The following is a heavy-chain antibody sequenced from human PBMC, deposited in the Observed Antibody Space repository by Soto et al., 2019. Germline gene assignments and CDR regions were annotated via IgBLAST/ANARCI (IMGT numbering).Heavy chain of an antibody. CDR3: AKEVTANIVFDI. D-gene: IGHD2-21*02. V-gene: IGHV4-39*02. CDR2: IYYSGST. J-gene: IGHJ3*02. Sequence: SETLSLTCTVSGGSISSSSYYWGWIRQPPGKGLEWIGSIYYSGSTYYNPSLKSRVTISVDTSKNQFSLKLSSVTAADTAVYYCAKEVTANIVFDIWGQGTMVTVSS. CDR1: GGSISSSSYY.